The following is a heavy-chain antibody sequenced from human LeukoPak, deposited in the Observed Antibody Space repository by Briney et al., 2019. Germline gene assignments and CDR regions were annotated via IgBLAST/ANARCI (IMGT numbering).Heavy chain of an antibody. Sequence: SDTLSLTCTVSGGSISSVGYYWSWIRQHPGKGLEWIGYIYYSGSTYYNPSLKSRVTISLDTSKNQFSLKLSSVTAADTAVYYCASGRMDWFDPWGQGTLVTVSS. V-gene: IGHV4-31*03. CDR3: ASGRMDWFDP. D-gene: IGHD1-14*01. CDR2: IYYSGST. J-gene: IGHJ5*02. CDR1: GGSISSVGYY.